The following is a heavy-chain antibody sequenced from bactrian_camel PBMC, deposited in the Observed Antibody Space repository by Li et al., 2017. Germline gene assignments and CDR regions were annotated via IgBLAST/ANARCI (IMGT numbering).Heavy chain of an antibody. Sequence: VQLVESGGDLMQPGGSLRLSCAVSDDTFSNYDIAWVRQAPGTGLEWVSREYRGTIGDADSVKGRFTISRDNARDTLYLQMNSLKSEDTALYYCASPFQGPYNYWGQGTQVTVS. V-gene: IGHV3S10*01. CDR2: EYRGTI. J-gene: IGHJ4*01. CDR3: ASPFQGPYNY. CDR1: DDTFSNYD.